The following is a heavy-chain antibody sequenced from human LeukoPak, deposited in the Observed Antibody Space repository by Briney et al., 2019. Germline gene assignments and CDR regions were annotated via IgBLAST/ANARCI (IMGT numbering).Heavy chain of an antibody. CDR3: AAAAYGSGSYTVDY. Sequence: SETLSLTCSVSGGSISSYYWSWIRQPPGKGLEWIGYIYYRGSTKYNPSLKSRVTISVDTSNNQFSLKLSSVTAADTAVYYCAAAAYGSGSYTVDYWGQGTLVTVSS. CDR1: GGSISSYY. V-gene: IGHV4-59*01. CDR2: IYYRGST. J-gene: IGHJ4*02. D-gene: IGHD3-10*01.